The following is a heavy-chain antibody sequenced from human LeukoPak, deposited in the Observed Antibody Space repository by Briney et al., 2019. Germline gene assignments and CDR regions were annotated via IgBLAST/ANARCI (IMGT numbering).Heavy chain of an antibody. J-gene: IGHJ4*02. Sequence: SETLSLTCTVSGVSISSSNSYWGWIRQPPGKGLEWIGSIYYSGNTYYNASLKSQVSISIDTSKNQFSLRLTSVTAADTAVYYCARDLEDIVVVPAAEEYYFDYWGQGTLVTVSS. CDR1: GVSISSSNSY. CDR2: IYYSGNT. D-gene: IGHD2-2*01. V-gene: IGHV4-39*02. CDR3: ARDLEDIVVVPAAEEYYFDY.